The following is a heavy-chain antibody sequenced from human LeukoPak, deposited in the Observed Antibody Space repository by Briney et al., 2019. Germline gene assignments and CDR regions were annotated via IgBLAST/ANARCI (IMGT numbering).Heavy chain of an antibody. D-gene: IGHD2-21*01. Sequence: PGGSLRLSCAASGFTVSSNYMSWVRQAPGKGREWVSVIYSGGSTYYADSVKGRFTISRDNSKNTLYLQMNSLRAEDTAVYYCARDQNCGGDCYGFDYWGQGTLVTVSS. CDR3: ARDQNCGGDCYGFDY. CDR2: IYSGGST. J-gene: IGHJ4*02. CDR1: GFTVSSNY. V-gene: IGHV3-66*02.